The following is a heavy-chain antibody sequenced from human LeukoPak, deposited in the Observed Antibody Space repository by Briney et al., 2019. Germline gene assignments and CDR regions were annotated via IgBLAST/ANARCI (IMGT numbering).Heavy chain of an antibody. CDR1: GGSISSYY. J-gene: IGHJ4*02. V-gene: IGHV4-59*01. CDR2: IYYSGST. CDR3: ARDRDYYDSSGYYSGEGFDY. Sequence: SETLSLTCTVSGGSISSYYWSWIRQPPGKGLEWIGYIYYSGSTNYNPSLKSRVTISVDTSKNQFSLKLSSVTAADTAVYYCARDRDYYDSSGYYSGEGFDYWGQGTLVTVSS. D-gene: IGHD3-22*01.